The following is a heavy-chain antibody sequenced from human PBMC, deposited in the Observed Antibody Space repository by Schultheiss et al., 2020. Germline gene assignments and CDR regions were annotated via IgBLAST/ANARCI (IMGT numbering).Heavy chain of an antibody. CDR2: ISWNSGSI. J-gene: IGHJ4*02. V-gene: IGHV3-21*04. CDR3: AKSGVKWEFYYFDY. D-gene: IGHD1-26*01. CDR1: GFPFSSYS. Sequence: GGSLRLSCAASGFPFSSYSMNWVRQAPGKGLEWVSGISWNSGSIGYADSVKGRFTISRDNAKNTLFLQMNSLRAEDTAIYYCAKSGVKWEFYYFDYWGQGTLVTVSS.